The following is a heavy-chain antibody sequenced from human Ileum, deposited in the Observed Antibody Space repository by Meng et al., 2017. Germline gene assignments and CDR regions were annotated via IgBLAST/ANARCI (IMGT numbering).Heavy chain of an antibody. J-gene: IGHJ6*02. CDR3: AKVGEDPPYYYGMDV. D-gene: IGHD4-17*01. Sequence: GESLKISCAVSGFTFNTYSMNWVRQAPGKGLEWVSSISGDSSPYSYTYYADSVKGRFTISRDNAKNSLYLQMDSLTAEDTAVYYCAKVGEDPPYYYGMDVWGQGTTVTVSS. V-gene: IGHV3-21*04. CDR1: GFTFNTYS. CDR2: ISGDSSPYSYT.